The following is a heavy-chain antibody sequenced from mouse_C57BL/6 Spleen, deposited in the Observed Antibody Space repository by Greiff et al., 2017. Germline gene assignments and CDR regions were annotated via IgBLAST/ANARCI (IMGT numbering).Heavy chain of an antibody. CDR2: IYPGDGDT. CDR3: ARSHITTVVATD. J-gene: IGHJ2*01. V-gene: IGHV1-82*01. CDR1: GYAFSSSW. D-gene: IGHD1-1*01. Sequence: QVQLQQSGPELVKPGASVKISCKASGYAFSSSWMNWVKQRPGKGLEWIGRIYPGDGDTNYNGKFKGKATLTADKSSSTAYMQLSSLTSEDSAVYFCARSHITTVVATDWGQGTTLTVSS.